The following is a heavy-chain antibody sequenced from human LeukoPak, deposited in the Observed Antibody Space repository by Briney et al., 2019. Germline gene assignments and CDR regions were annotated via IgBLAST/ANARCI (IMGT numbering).Heavy chain of an antibody. CDR2: IMSKTDGGTR. CDR3: TTASVTMVRGVINPDAFDV. V-gene: IGHV3-15*01. J-gene: IGHJ3*01. D-gene: IGHD3-10*01. Sequence: AGSLRLSCAASGFTFSNAWMSWVRQAPGKGLEWVGRIMSKTDGGTRAYAAPVKGRFTISRDDSKNTLYLQMKGLETEDTAVYYCTTASVTMVRGVINPDAFDVWGLGTMVIVSS. CDR1: GFTFSNAW.